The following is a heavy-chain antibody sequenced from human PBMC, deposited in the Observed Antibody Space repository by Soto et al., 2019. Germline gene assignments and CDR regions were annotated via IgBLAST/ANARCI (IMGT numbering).Heavy chain of an antibody. J-gene: IGHJ3*02. D-gene: IGHD6-19*01. CDR3: ARDGIAVAGTPGWAALDI. CDR2: ISGSGGST. Sequence: GGSLRLSCAASGFTFSSYAMSWVRQAPGKGLEWVSAISGSGGSTYYADSVKGRFTISRDNAKNSLYLQMNSLRAEDTAVYYCARDGIAVAGTPGWAALDIWGQGTMVTVSS. CDR1: GFTFSSYA. V-gene: IGHV3-23*01.